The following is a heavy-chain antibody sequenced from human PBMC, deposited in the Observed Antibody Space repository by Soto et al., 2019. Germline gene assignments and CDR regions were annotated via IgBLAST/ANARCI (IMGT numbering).Heavy chain of an antibody. CDR2: ISQDGTNK. J-gene: IGHJ4*02. V-gene: IGHV3-30*18. CDR3: AKGVSSGDYYFDY. Sequence: QVQLGESGGGVVQPGRSLRLSCAASGFTFTSYGMHWVRQAPGKGLEWVAVISQDGTNKYYADSVKGRFTISRDNSKNPLYLQMNSLRPEDTAVYYCAKGVSSGDYYFDYWGQGTLVTVSS. D-gene: IGHD2-21*02. CDR1: GFTFTSYG.